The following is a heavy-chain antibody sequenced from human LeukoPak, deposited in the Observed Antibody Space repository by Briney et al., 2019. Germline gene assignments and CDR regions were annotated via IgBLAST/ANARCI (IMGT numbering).Heavy chain of an antibody. J-gene: IGHJ1*01. Sequence: ASVKVSCKASGYTFTSYYMHWVRQAPGQGLEWMGIINPSGGSTSYAQKFQGRVTMTRDTSTSTAYMELSSLRSEDTAVYYCARDLDTASHSERGGYFQHWGQGTLVTVSS. CDR1: GYTFTSYY. V-gene: IGHV1-46*01. CDR3: ARDLDTASHSERGGYFQH. CDR2: INPSGGST. D-gene: IGHD5-18*01.